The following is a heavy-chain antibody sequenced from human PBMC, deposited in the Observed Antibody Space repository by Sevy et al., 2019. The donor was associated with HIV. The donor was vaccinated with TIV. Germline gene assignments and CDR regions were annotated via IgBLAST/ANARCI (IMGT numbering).Heavy chain of an antibody. CDR2: IYYSGTT. Sequence: SETLSLTCTVSGGSISSGDYYWSWIRQSPGKGLEWIGYIYYSGTTYYNPSVKSRVTMSVDTSKNQFSLKLSSVTAADTAVYFCARYRIISSPYNWFGPWGQGTLVPVSS. D-gene: IGHD3-3*02. J-gene: IGHJ5*02. CDR3: ARYRIISSPYNWFGP. CDR1: GGSISSGDYY. V-gene: IGHV4-30-4*01.